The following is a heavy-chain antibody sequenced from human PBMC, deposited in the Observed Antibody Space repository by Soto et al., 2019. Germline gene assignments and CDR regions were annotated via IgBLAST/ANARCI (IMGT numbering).Heavy chain of an antibody. CDR2: ISAYNGNT. J-gene: IGHJ6*02. CDR1: GYTFTSYG. D-gene: IGHD3-9*01. CDR3: ARDGRILTGSYNYYYHGMDV. Sequence: ASVKVSCKASGYTFTSYGISWVRQAPGQGLEWMGWISAYNGNTNYAQKLQGRVTMTTDNSKSTAYMELRSLRSDDTAVYYCARDGRILTGSYNYYYHGMDVWGQGTTVTVSS. V-gene: IGHV1-18*04.